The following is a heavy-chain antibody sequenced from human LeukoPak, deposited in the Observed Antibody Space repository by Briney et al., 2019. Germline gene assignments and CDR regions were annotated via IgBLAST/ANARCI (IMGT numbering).Heavy chain of an antibody. CDR3: ARYEIYSSSWYGGDRFDY. CDR2: INPNSGGT. Sequence: GASVKVSCKASGYTFTDYYIHWVRQAPGQGLEWMGWINPNSGGTNYAQKFQGRVTMTRDTSISTAYMELSRLRSDDTAVYYCARYEIYSSSWYGGDRFDYWGQGTLVTVSS. J-gene: IGHJ4*02. D-gene: IGHD6-13*01. CDR1: GYTFTDYY. V-gene: IGHV1-2*02.